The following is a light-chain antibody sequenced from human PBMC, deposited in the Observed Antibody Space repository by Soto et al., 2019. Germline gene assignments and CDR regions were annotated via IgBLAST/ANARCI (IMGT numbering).Light chain of an antibody. CDR3: CSYAGSDIMI. Sequence: QSVLTQPASVSGSPGQSITISCTGTNSNIGSYDLVSWFQQHPGEAPKLVIFEAFKRPSGVSNRFSASKSGNTASLTISGLQAEDEADYYCCSYAGSDIMIFGGGTKLPVL. J-gene: IGLJ2*01. CDR1: NSNIGSYDL. CDR2: EAF. V-gene: IGLV2-23*01.